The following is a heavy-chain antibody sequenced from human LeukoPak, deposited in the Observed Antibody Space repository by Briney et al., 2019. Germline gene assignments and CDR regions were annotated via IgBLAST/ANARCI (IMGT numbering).Heavy chain of an antibody. J-gene: IGHJ4*02. CDR3: AREGGLREYYFDY. CDR2: IYYSGST. CDR1: GGSISSYY. V-gene: IGHV4-59*01. Sequence: SETLSLTCTVSGGSISSYYWSWIRQPPGKGLEWIGYIYYSGSTNCNPSLKSRVTISVDTSKNQFSLKLSSVTAADTAVYYCAREGGLREYYFDYWGQGTLVTVSS. D-gene: IGHD3-16*01.